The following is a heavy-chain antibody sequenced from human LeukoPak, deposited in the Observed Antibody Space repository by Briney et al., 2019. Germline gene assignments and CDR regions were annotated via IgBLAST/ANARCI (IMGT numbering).Heavy chain of an antibody. CDR2: IHHSGST. J-gene: IGHJ4*02. D-gene: IGHD2-8*01. V-gene: IGHV4-59*02. CDR1: GDSVNSYY. Sequence: SETLSLTCTVSGDSVNSYYWNWIRQPPGKGPEWIGYIHHSGSTDNNPSLRSRLTMSVDTSRNQFSPDLSSVTAADTAVYYCARWNGGNHHFDCWGQGTLVTVSA. CDR3: ARWNGGNHHFDC.